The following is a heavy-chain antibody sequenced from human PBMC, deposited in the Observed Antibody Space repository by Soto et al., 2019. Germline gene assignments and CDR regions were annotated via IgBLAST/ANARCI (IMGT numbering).Heavy chain of an antibody. Sequence: SETLSLTCTVSGGSISSGDYYWSWIRQPPGKGLEWIGYIYYSGSTYYNPSLKSRVTISVDTSKNQFSLKLSSVTAADTAVYYCARLKWFGESTRYGMDVWGQGTTVTVSS. V-gene: IGHV4-30-4*01. D-gene: IGHD3-10*01. CDR2: IYYSGST. J-gene: IGHJ6*02. CDR1: GGSISSGDYY. CDR3: ARLKWFGESTRYGMDV.